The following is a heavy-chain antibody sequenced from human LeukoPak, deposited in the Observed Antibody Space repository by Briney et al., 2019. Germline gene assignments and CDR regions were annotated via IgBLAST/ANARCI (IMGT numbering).Heavy chain of an antibody. J-gene: IGHJ4*02. CDR2: INSGSGDT. CDR3: VREGRATADF. Sequence: ASVKVSCNASGFTFTDYHMHWVRQAPGQGLEWMGWINSGSGDTNYAQKFQGRVTVTRDTSIRTTYMELSNLRSDDTAVYYCVREGRATADFWGQGTLVTVSS. CDR1: GFTFTDYH. D-gene: IGHD1-26*01. V-gene: IGHV1-2*02.